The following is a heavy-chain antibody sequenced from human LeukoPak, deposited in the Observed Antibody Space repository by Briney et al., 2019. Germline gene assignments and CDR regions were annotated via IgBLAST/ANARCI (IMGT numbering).Heavy chain of an antibody. CDR3: ARDRGMVVVPAAILSY. D-gene: IGHD2-2*02. J-gene: IGHJ4*02. CDR1: GYTFTGYY. CDR2: INPNSGGT. Sequence: ASVKVSCKASGYTFTGYYMHWVRQAPGQGLEWMGWINPNSGGTNYAQKFQGRVTMTRDTSISTAYMELSRLRSDDTAVYYCARDRGMVVVPAAILSYWGQGTLVTVSS. V-gene: IGHV1-2*02.